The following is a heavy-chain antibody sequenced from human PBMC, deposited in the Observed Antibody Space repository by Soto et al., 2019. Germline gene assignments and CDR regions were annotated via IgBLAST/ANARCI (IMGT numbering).Heavy chain of an antibody. Sequence: GESLKISCKGSGYSFTSYWIGWVRQMPGKGLEWMGIIYPGDSDTRYSPSFQGPVTISADKSISTAYLQWSSLKASDTAMYYCARPDNYYGSGSYYNSYFDAFDIWGQGTMVTVSS. J-gene: IGHJ3*02. D-gene: IGHD3-10*01. V-gene: IGHV5-51*01. CDR1: GYSFTSYW. CDR3: ARPDNYYGSGSYYNSYFDAFDI. CDR2: IYPGDSDT.